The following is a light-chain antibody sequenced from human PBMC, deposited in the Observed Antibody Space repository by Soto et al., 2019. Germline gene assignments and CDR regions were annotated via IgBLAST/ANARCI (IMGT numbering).Light chain of an antibody. CDR2: RNN. V-gene: IGLV1-47*01. J-gene: IGLJ3*02. Sequence: QSVLTQPPSASGTPGQRVTISCSGSSSNIGSNYVYWYQQLPGTAPKHLIYRNNQRPSGVPDRFSGSKSGTSASLAISGLGSEDEADYYCAAWDDSLRGWVFGGGTQLTVL. CDR3: AAWDDSLRGWV. CDR1: SSNIGSNY.